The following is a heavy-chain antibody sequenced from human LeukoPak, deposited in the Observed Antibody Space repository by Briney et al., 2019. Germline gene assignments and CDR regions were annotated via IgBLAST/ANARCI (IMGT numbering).Heavy chain of an antibody. J-gene: IGHJ4*02. CDR2: ISGSGDST. Sequence: GGSLRLSCTASGFTLSKNGMTWVRQAPGKGLEWVSSISGSGDSTYYADSVKGRFTISRDNSKNTMYLQTNRLRAEDTALYYCAKDLLFGYCSGISCKAAFDYWGQGTLVTVSS. CDR1: GFTLSKNG. V-gene: IGHV3-23*01. D-gene: IGHD2-2*01. CDR3: AKDLLFGYCSGISCKAAFDY.